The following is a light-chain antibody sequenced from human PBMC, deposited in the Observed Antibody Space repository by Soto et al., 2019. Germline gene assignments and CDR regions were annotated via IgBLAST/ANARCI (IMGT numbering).Light chain of an antibody. J-gene: IGKJ1*01. CDR3: LQDNSYPLT. V-gene: IGKV1-6*01. CDR2: GAS. CDR1: QGIGND. Sequence: AIQMTQSPSSLSASVGDRVTITCRASQGIGNDLGWYQQKPGKAPKVLIYGASSLQGGVPSRFSGSGSGTDFTLTISSLRPEDFATYYCLQDNSYPLTFGQGTKVDIK.